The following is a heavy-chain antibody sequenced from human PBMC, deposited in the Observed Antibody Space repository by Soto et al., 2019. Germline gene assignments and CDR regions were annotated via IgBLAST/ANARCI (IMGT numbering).Heavy chain of an antibody. Sequence: GGSLRLSCAASGFTFSSYAMSWVRQAPGKGLEWVSAISGSGGSTYYADSVKGRFTISRDNSKNTLYLQMNSLRAEDTAVYYCAKMDTLYGDLRGGFDYWGQGTLVTVSS. CDR3: AKMDTLYGDLRGGFDY. CDR1: GFTFSSYA. V-gene: IGHV3-23*01. J-gene: IGHJ4*02. CDR2: ISGSGGST. D-gene: IGHD4-17*01.